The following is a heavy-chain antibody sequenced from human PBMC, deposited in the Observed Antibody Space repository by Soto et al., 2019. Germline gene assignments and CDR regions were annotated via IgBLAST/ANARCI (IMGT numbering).Heavy chain of an antibody. D-gene: IGHD4-4*01. CDR2: ITNSGSP. CDR3: ARGLQAPEV. CDR1: GGSFSGYY. Sequence: QVQLQQWGAGLLKPSETLSLTCAVYGGSFSGYYWSWIRQPPGKGLEWIGEITNSGSPNYNPSLKSRVTISVDTSKNQFALKLSSVTAADTAVYYCARGLQAPEVWGKGTLVTVSS. V-gene: IGHV4-34*01. J-gene: IGHJ4*02.